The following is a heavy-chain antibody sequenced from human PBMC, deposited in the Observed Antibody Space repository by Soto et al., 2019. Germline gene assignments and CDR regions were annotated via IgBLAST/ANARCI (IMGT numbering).Heavy chain of an antibody. CDR3: ARDEYYDSSGYPNWFDP. CDR1: GGSISSYY. D-gene: IGHD3-22*01. V-gene: IGHV4-4*07. CDR2: IYTSGST. Sequence: SETLSLTCTVSGGSISSYYWSWIRQPAGKGLEWIGRIYTSGSTNYNPSLKSRVTMSVDTSKNQFSLKLSSVTAADTAVYYCARDEYYDSSGYPNWFDPWGQGTLVTVSS. J-gene: IGHJ5*02.